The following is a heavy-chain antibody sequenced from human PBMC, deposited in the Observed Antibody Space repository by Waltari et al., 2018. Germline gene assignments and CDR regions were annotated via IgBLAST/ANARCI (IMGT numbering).Heavy chain of an antibody. Sequence: EVQLLESGGGLVQPGGSLSLSCASSGLPFSTYATRWVRQAPGGGREWVSGMSGSGGNTYYADSVKGRFTISRDNSRNTLFLQMNRLRAEDTAVYYCAKGRWYFDFWGRGTLVTVPS. CDR1: GLPFSTYA. J-gene: IGHJ4*02. V-gene: IGHV3-23*01. CDR2: MSGSGGNT. CDR3: AKGRWYFDF.